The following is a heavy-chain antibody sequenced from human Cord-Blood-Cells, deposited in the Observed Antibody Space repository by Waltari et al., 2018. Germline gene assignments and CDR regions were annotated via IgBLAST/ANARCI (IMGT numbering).Heavy chain of an antibody. CDR1: GGSISSYY. J-gene: IGHJ3*02. CDR2: IYYRRST. CDR3: AGPALRAEDAFDI. Sequence: QVQLQESGPGLVKPSETLSLTCTVSGGSISSYYWSWIRQLPGKGLEWIGYIYYRRSTNSNPSVKGRVAMSVETSRNRFSLKLSSVTAADSVLYYCAGPALRAEDAFDIWGQGTMVTVSS. V-gene: IGHV4-59*01. D-gene: IGHD6-19*01.